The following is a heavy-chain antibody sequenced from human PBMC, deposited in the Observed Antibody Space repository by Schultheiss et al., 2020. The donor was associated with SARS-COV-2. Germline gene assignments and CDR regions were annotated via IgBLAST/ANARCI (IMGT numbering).Heavy chain of an antibody. CDR3: ARGEDYYGSGSYGHFDY. CDR2: ISSSSSYT. D-gene: IGHD3-10*01. V-gene: IGHV3-11*06. Sequence: GESLKISCAASGFTFSSYAMSWIRQAPGKGLEWVSYISSSSSYTNYADSVKGRFTISRDNAKNSLYLQMNSLRAEDTAVYYCARGEDYYGSGSYGHFDYWGQGTLVTVSS. CDR1: GFTFSSYA. J-gene: IGHJ4*02.